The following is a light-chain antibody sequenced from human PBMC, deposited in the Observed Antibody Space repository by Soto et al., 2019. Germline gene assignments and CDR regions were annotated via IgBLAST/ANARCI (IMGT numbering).Light chain of an antibody. CDR1: QSVHTF. Sequence: EVVLTQSPATLSLSPGDRAALSCKASQSVHTFLAWYQQKPGQAPRLLIYDASNRATGIPARFSGSGSGTDFTLTISSLEPEDFAVYYCQQRSNWLTFGGGTKVDIK. CDR3: QQRSNWLT. J-gene: IGKJ4*01. CDR2: DAS. V-gene: IGKV3-11*01.